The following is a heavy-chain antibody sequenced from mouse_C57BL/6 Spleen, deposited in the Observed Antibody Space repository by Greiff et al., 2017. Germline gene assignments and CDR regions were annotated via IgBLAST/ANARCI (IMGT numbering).Heavy chain of an antibody. V-gene: IGHV1-81*01. CDR2: IYPRSGNT. CDR1: GYTFTSYG. Sequence: VQLQQSGAELARPGASVKLSCKASGYTFTSYGISWVKQRTGQGLEWIGEIYPRSGNTYYNEKFKGKATLTADKSSSTAYMELRSLACEDSAVYVCAREGYDGYRGDYWGQGTTLTVSS. D-gene: IGHD2-3*01. CDR3: AREGYDGYRGDY. J-gene: IGHJ2*01.